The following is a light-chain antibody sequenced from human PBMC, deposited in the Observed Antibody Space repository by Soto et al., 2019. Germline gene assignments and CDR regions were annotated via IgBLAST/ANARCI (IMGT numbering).Light chain of an antibody. J-gene: IGKJ5*01. V-gene: IGKV3-20*01. CDR3: QQYDNSPIT. CDR1: QSVSTN. CDR2: GAS. Sequence: VMTQSPATLSVSPGERAALSCRASQSVSTNLAWYQQKPGQPPRLLIYGASSRATGIPDRFSGTGSETDFTLTISRLEPEDFAVYYCQQYDNSPITFGQGTRLEIK.